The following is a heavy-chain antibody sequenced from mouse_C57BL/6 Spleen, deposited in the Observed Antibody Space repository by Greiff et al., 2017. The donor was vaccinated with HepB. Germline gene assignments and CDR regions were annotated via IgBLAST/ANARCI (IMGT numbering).Heavy chain of an antibody. CDR2: INPNNGGT. CDR1: GYTFTDYN. Sequence: VQLKQSGPELVKPGASVKIPCKASGYTFTDYNMDWVKQSHGKSLEWIGDINPNNGGTIYNQKFKGKATLTVDKSSSTAYMELRSLTSEDTAVYYCARRWLFDWYFDVWGTGTTVTVSS. V-gene: IGHV1-18*01. CDR3: ARRWLFDWYFDV. J-gene: IGHJ1*03. D-gene: IGHD2-3*01.